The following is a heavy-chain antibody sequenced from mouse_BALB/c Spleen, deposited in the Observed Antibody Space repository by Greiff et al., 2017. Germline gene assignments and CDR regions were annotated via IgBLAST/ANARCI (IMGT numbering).Heavy chain of an antibody. D-gene: IGHD1-1*01. Sequence: DVKLVESGGGLVQPGGSMKLSCVASGFTFSNYWMNWVRQSPEKGLEWVAEIRLKSNNYATHYAESVKGRFTISRDDSKSSVYLQMNNLRAEDTGIYYCTRHYYGSSYYFDYWGQGTTLTVSS. CDR1: GFTFSNYW. J-gene: IGHJ2*01. CDR3: TRHYYGSSYYFDY. V-gene: IGHV6-6*02. CDR2: IRLKSNNYAT.